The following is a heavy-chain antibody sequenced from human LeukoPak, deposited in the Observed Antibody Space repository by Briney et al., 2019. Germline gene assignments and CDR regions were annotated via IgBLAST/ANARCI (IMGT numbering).Heavy chain of an antibody. D-gene: IGHD2-15*01. V-gene: IGHV3-74*01. J-gene: IGHJ4*02. CDR3: ARGFGCSGGNCSPRAFDY. CDR1: GFTFSYYW. Sequence: PGRSLRLSCAASGFTFSYYWMHWVRQAPGKGLVWVSRMNSDGSSTSYADSVKGRFIISRDNARNTLYLQMNSLRAEDTAVYYCARGFGCSGGNCSPRAFDYWGQGTLVTASS. CDR2: MNSDGSST.